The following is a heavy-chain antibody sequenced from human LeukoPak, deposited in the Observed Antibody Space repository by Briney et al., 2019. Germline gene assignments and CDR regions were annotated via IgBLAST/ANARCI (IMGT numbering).Heavy chain of an antibody. Sequence: ESGPTLVNPTQTLTLTCTFSGFSLSTSGVGVGWIRQPPGKALEWLAIIYWDDDKRYSPSLKSRPTITKDTSKNQVVLTMTNMDPVDAGTYYCAHRGGSGSFYDYGFENWGQGTLVTVSS. V-gene: IGHV2-5*02. CDR2: IYWDDDK. CDR1: GFSLSTSGVG. CDR3: AHRGGSGSFYDYGFEN. J-gene: IGHJ4*02. D-gene: IGHD3-10*01.